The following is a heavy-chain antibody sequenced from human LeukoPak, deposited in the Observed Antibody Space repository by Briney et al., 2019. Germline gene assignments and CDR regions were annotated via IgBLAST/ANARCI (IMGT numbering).Heavy chain of an antibody. CDR2: IYHSGST. Sequence: SETLSLTCTVSGYSISSGYYWGWLRQPPGRGLEWIGTIYHSGSTYYNPSLKSRVTVSVDTSKNQFSLKLSSVTAADTAVYFCARAYSSSWYFNWFDPWGQGTQVTVSS. CDR1: GYSISSGYY. V-gene: IGHV4-38-2*02. CDR3: ARAYSSSWYFNWFDP. J-gene: IGHJ5*02. D-gene: IGHD6-13*01.